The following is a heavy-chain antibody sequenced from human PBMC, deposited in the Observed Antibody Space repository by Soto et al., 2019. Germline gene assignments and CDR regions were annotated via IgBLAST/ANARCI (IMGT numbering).Heavy chain of an antibody. Sequence: LRLSCGSSGFSFDDYAIHWVRQAPGKGLEWVALISYDGSDKDYADSVKGRFTISRDNSRNTLFLQMNSLRAEDTAVYYCARDYYKYYDSSGYYRSPAYWGQGTLVTV. CDR3: ARDYYKYYDSSGYYRSPAY. J-gene: IGHJ4*02. V-gene: IGHV3-30-3*01. D-gene: IGHD3-22*01. CDR2: ISYDGSDK. CDR1: GFSFDDYA.